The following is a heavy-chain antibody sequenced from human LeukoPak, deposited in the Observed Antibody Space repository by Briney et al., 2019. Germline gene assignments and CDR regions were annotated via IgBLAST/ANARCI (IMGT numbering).Heavy chain of an antibody. CDR1: GYTFTGYY. CDR2: INPNSGGT. V-gene: IGHV1-2*02. J-gene: IGHJ6*02. CDR3: AREGGYYGSGHPYYYYGMDV. D-gene: IGHD3-10*01. Sequence: ASVKVSCKASGYTFTGYYMHWVRQAPGQGLEWMGWINPNSGGTNYAQKFQGRVTMTRDTSISTAYMELSRLRSDDTAVYYCAREGGYYGSGHPYYYYGMDVWGQGTTVTVSS.